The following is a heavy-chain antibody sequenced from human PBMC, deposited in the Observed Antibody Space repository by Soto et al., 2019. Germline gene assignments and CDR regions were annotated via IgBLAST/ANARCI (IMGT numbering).Heavy chain of an antibody. CDR1: GGSISSSSYY. CDR3: ARLARSGSYTFDY. V-gene: IGHV4-39*01. D-gene: IGHD1-26*01. CDR2: IYYSGST. Sequence: SETLSLTCTVSGGSISSSSYYWGWIRQPPGKGLEWIGSIYYSGSTYYNPSLKSRVTISVDTSKNQFSLKLSSVTAADTAVYYCARLARSGSYTFDYWGQGTLVTVSS. J-gene: IGHJ4*02.